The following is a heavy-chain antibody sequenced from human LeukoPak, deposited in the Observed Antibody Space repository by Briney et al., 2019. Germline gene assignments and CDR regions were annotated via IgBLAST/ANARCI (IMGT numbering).Heavy chain of an antibody. J-gene: IGHJ3*02. Sequence: GGSLRLSCAASGFTCSSYSMNWVRQAPGKGLEWVAFIPYDGSNKYYPDSVKGRFTISRDNSKNMLYLQMNSLRAEDTAVYYCAKDLTIFGVVVDGFDIWGQGTMVTVSS. CDR1: GFTCSSYS. CDR2: IPYDGSNK. D-gene: IGHD3-3*01. CDR3: AKDLTIFGVVVDGFDI. V-gene: IGHV3-30*02.